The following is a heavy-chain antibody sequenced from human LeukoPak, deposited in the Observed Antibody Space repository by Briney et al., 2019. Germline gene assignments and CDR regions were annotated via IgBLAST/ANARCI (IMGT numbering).Heavy chain of an antibody. V-gene: IGHV3-23*01. CDR3: AKGAAAGLVDWSDP. Sequence: PGGSLRLSCAASGFIFSNYALMWVRQAPGKGLEWVSSITGRGDETFYADSVKGRFSLSRDNSKNMLYLQMYSLGAEDTAIYYCAKGAAAGLVDWSDPWGQGTLVTVSS. CDR2: ITGRGDET. CDR1: GFIFSNYA. J-gene: IGHJ5*02. D-gene: IGHD6-13*01.